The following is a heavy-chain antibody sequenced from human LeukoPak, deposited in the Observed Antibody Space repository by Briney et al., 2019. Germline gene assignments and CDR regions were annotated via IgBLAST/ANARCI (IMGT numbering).Heavy chain of an antibody. CDR3: ARDLYSGSLLGFDP. CDR2: INPNSGGT. D-gene: IGHD1-26*01. Sequence: GASVKVSCKASGYTFTGYYMHWVRQAPGQGLEWMGWINPNSGGTNYAQKFQGRVTMTRDTSISTAYMELSRLRSDDTAVYYCARDLYSGSLLGFDPWGQGTLVTVSS. V-gene: IGHV1-2*02. CDR1: GYTFTGYY. J-gene: IGHJ5*02.